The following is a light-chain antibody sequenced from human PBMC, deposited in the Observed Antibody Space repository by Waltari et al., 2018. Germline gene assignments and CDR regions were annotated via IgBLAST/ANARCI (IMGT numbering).Light chain of an antibody. CDR1: QSIRKY. V-gene: IGKV3-20*01. CDR3: QHYESLPVT. CDR2: HAS. Sequence: EIVLTQYPGTLSLSPGERATPSCRASQSIRKYLAWYQQKPGQAPRLLIYHASRRAAGIPDRFSGSGSGTDFSLSISRLEPEDFAVYYCQHYESLPVTFGQGTKVEIK. J-gene: IGKJ1*01.